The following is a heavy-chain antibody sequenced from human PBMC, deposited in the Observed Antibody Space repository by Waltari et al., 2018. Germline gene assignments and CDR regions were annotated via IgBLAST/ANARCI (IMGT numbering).Heavy chain of an antibody. CDR1: GYTFTSYA. Sequence: QVQLVQSGAEVKKPGASVKVSCKASGYTFTSYAMHWVRQAPRQRLEWMGWINAGNGNTKYSQKFQGRVTITRDTSASTAYMELSSLRSEDTAVYYCARDESAAGSRYWGQGTLVTVSS. CDR2: INAGNGNT. CDR3: ARDESAAGSRY. J-gene: IGHJ4*02. V-gene: IGHV1-3*01. D-gene: IGHD6-13*01.